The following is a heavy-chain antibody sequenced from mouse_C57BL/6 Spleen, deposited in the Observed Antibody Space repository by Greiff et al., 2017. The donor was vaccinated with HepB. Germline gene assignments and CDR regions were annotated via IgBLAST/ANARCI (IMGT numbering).Heavy chain of an antibody. CDR2: IYPGGGYT. Sequence: VKLMESGAELVRPGTSVKMSCKASGYTFTNYWIGWAKQRPGHGLEWIGDIYPGGGYTNYNEKFKGKATLTADKSSSTAYMQFSSLTSEDSALYYCARTYYGSSYWYFDVWGTGTTVTVSS. D-gene: IGHD1-1*01. V-gene: IGHV1-63*01. CDR1: GYTFTNYW. J-gene: IGHJ1*03. CDR3: ARTYYGSSYWYFDV.